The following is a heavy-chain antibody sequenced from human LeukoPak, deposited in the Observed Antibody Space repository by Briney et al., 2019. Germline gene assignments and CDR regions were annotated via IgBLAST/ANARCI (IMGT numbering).Heavy chain of an antibody. D-gene: IGHD3-9*01. CDR2: IYSGGST. CDR3: AREPPNYDILTALYYFDY. V-gene: IGHV3-66*01. J-gene: IGHJ4*02. Sequence: GGSLRLSCAASGFTVSSNYMSWVRQAPGKGLEWVSVIYSGGSTYYADSVKGRFTISRDNSKNTLYLQMNSLRAEDTAVYYCAREPPNYDILTALYYFDYWGQGTLVTVSS. CDR1: GFTVSSNY.